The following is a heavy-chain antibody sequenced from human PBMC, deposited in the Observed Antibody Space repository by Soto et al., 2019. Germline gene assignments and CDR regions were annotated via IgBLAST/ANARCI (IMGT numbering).Heavy chain of an antibody. V-gene: IGHV4-59*11. D-gene: IGHD3-10*01. J-gene: IGHJ5*02. CDR1: GTSMTGHF. Sequence: KQSPTLSLTCTVSGTSMTGHFWTWMRQPPGKGLEWIGYGYYSGSTLYNPSLKSRVTMSLDTSKNHFSLRLSSVTSADTAVYYCARGVYLSLVRTGWFDPWGQGTLVTVSS. CDR3: ARGVYLSLVRTGWFDP. CDR2: GYYSGST.